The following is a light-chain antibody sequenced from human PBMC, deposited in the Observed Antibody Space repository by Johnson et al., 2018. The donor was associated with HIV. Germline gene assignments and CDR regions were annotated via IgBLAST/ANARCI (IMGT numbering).Light chain of an antibody. CDR2: ENN. J-gene: IGLJ1*01. Sequence: QSVLTQPPSVSAAPGQRVTISCSGRSSNIGNNYVSWYQQLPGTAPKLLIYENNKRPSEIPDRFSGSTSGTSATLVITGLQTGDEADYHCATWDSSLSGYVFGTGTKVTVL. CDR3: ATWDSSLSGYV. CDR1: SSNIGNNY. V-gene: IGLV1-51*02.